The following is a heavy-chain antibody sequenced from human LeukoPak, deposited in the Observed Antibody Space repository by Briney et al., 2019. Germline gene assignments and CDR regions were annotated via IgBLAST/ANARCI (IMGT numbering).Heavy chain of an antibody. CDR1: GYTFTGYY. D-gene: IGHD5-24*01. Sequence: GASVKVSCKASGYTFTGYYMHWVRQAPGQGLEWMGWINTNTGNPTYAQGFTGRFVFSLDTSVSTAYLQISSLKAEDTAVYYCARDVGVKWLQLNWFDPWGQGTLVTVSS. CDR3: ARDVGVKWLQLNWFDP. J-gene: IGHJ5*02. CDR2: INTNTGNP. V-gene: IGHV7-4-1*02.